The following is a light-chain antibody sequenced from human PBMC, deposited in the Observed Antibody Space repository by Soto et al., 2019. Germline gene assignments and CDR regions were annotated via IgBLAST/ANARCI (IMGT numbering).Light chain of an antibody. J-gene: IGKJ4*01. Sequence: DIQMTQSPSSLSASVGDRVTITCRASQGVSNYLAWYQQKPGNVPKLLIFAASTLQSGVPSRFSGSRSRTDFTLTISSPQPEDVATYYCPKYYSPPLTFGGGTRVKI. V-gene: IGKV1-27*01. CDR1: QGVSNY. CDR3: PKYYSPPLT. CDR2: AAS.